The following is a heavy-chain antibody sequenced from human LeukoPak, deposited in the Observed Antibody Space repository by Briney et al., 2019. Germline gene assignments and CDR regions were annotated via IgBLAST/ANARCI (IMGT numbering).Heavy chain of an antibody. J-gene: IGHJ6*03. Sequence: GGSLRLSCAASGFTFSSYSMNWVRQAPGKGLEWVSFISGSSSYIYYADSVKGRFTISRDNAKNSLYLQMNSLRAEDTAVYYCARSPEIYFMDVWGKGTTATVSS. D-gene: IGHD5-24*01. CDR3: ARSPEIYFMDV. CDR1: GFTFSSYS. CDR2: ISGSSSYI. V-gene: IGHV3-21*01.